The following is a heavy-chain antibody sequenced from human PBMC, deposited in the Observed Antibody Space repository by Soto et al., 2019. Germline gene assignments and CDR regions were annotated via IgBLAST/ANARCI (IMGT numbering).Heavy chain of an antibody. J-gene: IGHJ6*02. Sequence: GSLRLSCAASGFTFSSYGMHWVRQAPGKGLEWVAVIWYDGSNKYYADSVKGRFTISRDNSKNTLYLQMNSLRAEDTAVYYCARDVIWFGEFYYYYGMDVWGQGTTVTVSS. CDR2: IWYDGSNK. CDR3: ARDVIWFGEFYYYYGMDV. D-gene: IGHD3-10*01. CDR1: GFTFSSYG. V-gene: IGHV3-33*01.